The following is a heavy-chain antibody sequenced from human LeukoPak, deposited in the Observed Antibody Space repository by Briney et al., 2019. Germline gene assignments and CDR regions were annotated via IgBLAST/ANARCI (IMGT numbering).Heavy chain of an antibody. V-gene: IGHV3-21*01. CDR1: GFTFSTYT. CDR2: ISTSSIYI. J-gene: IGHJ4*02. Sequence: GGSLRLSCAASGFTFSTYTMNWVRQAPGKGLEWVSSISTSSIYIYYADSLKGRFTISRDNAKNSLYLQMSSLRAEDTAMYYCARSLWFGDSNLDYWGQGTLVTVSS. D-gene: IGHD3-10*01. CDR3: ARSLWFGDSNLDY.